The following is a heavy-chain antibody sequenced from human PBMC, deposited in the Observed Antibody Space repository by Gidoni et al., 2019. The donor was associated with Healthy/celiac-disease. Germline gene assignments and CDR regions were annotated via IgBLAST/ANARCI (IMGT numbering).Heavy chain of an antibody. Sequence: EVQLVESGGGLVKPGGSLSLSCVACGFAFSRCSMSWVRLAPGKGLEWVSSISSSSSYIFYADSVEGRFTISRDNAKNSLYLQMNSLRAEDTAVYYCARDTPIAAAGGDGAFDIWGQGTMVTVSS. CDR3: ARDTPIAAAGGDGAFDI. V-gene: IGHV3-21*01. J-gene: IGHJ3*02. CDR1: GFAFSRCS. CDR2: ISSSSSYI. D-gene: IGHD6-13*01.